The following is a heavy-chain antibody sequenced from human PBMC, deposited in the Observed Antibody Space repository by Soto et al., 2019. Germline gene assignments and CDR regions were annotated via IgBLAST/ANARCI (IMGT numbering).Heavy chain of an antibody. CDR1: GGSISSYY. CDR3: ARQGFLEWSRSGWLDP. Sequence: SETLSLTCTVSGGSISSYYWSWIRQPPGKGLEWIGYIYYSGSTNYNPSLKSRVTISVDTSKNQFSLKLSSVTAADTAVYYCARQGFLEWSRSGWLDPWGQGTLVTVSS. D-gene: IGHD3-3*01. J-gene: IGHJ5*02. V-gene: IGHV4-59*08. CDR2: IYYSGST.